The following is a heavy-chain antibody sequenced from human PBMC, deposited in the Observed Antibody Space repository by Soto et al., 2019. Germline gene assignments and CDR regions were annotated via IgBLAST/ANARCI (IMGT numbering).Heavy chain of an antibody. CDR2: ISYDGSNK. CDR1: GFTFSSYT. V-gene: IGHV3-30-3*01. Sequence: QVQLVESGGGVVQPGRSLSLSCAASGFTFSSYTMHWVRQAPGKGLERVALISYDGSNKYYADSVKGRFTISRDNSKNTLFMQMNSLRAEDTAVYYCARDSVGYCSSTSCQEWYFDLWGRGTLVTVSS. D-gene: IGHD2-2*01. CDR3: ARDSVGYCSSTSCQEWYFDL. J-gene: IGHJ2*01.